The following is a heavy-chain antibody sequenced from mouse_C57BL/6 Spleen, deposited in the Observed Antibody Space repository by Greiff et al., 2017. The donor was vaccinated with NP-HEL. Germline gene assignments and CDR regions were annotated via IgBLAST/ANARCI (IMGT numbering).Heavy chain of an antibody. V-gene: IGHV1-18*01. Sequence: EVQLQQSGPELVKPGASVKIPCKASGYTFTDYNMDWVKQSHGKSLEWIGDINPNNGGTIYNQKFKGKATLTVDKSSSTAYMELRSLTSEDTAVYYCARSRAYYSKSFAYWGQGTLVTVSA. CDR3: ARSRAYYSKSFAY. D-gene: IGHD2-5*01. J-gene: IGHJ3*01. CDR1: GYTFTDYN. CDR2: INPNNGGT.